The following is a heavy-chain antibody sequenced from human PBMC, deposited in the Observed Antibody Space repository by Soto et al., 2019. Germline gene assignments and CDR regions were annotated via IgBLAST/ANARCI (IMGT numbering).Heavy chain of an antibody. D-gene: IGHD3-16*01. CDR1: GFTFSRYA. Sequence: GGSLRLSCAASGFTFSRYAMHWVRQAPGKGLEWVAVISYDGSNKYYADSVKGRFTISRDNSKNTLYLQMNSLRAEDTAVYYCAREGFSNWGSGPYYYYGMDVWGQGTTVTVSS. J-gene: IGHJ6*02. CDR3: AREGFSNWGSGPYYYYGMDV. V-gene: IGHV3-30-3*01. CDR2: ISYDGSNK.